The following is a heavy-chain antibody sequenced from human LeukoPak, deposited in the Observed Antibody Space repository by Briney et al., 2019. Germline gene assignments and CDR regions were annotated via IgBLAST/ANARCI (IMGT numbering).Heavy chain of an antibody. D-gene: IGHD2-15*01. CDR2: ISSSSSYI. V-gene: IGHV3-21*01. CDR1: GFTFSSYS. CDR3: ARPNCSGGSCSGLNAFDI. J-gene: IGHJ3*02. Sequence: PGGSLRLSCAASGFTFSSYSMNWVRQAPGKGLEWVSSISSSSSYIYYADSVKGRFTISRDNAKNSLYLQMNSLRAEDTAVYYCARPNCSGGSCSGLNAFDIWGQGTMVTVSS.